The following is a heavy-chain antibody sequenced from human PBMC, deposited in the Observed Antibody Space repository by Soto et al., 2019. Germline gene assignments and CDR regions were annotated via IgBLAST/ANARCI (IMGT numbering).Heavy chain of an antibody. J-gene: IGHJ3*02. CDR3: AKVPRYFDWLLPDAFDI. V-gene: IGHV3-23*01. D-gene: IGHD3-9*01. CDR2: ISGSGGST. Sequence: EVQLLESGGGLVQPGGSLRLSCAASGFTFSSYAMSWVRQAPGKGLEWVSAISGSGGSTYYADSVKGRFTISRDNSKNTLYRQMNSLRAEDTAVYYCAKVPRYFDWLLPDAFDIWGQGTMVTVSS. CDR1: GFTFSSYA.